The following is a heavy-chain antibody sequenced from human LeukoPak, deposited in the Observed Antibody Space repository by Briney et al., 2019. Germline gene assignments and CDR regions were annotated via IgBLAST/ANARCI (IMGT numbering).Heavy chain of an antibody. CDR1: GFTFSSYW. J-gene: IGHJ4*02. V-gene: IGHV3-74*01. CDR2: INSDGSST. CDR3: ARATSGSYYVY. Sequence: GGSLRLSCAASGFTFSSYWMHWVRQAPGKGLVWVSRINSDGSSTGYADSVKGRFTIPRDNAKNTLYLQMNSLRAEDTAVYYCARATSGSYYVYWGQGTLVTVSS. D-gene: IGHD1-26*01.